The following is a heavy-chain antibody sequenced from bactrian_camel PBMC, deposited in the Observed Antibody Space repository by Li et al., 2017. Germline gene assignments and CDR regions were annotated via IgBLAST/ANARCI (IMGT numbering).Heavy chain of an antibody. V-gene: IGHV3S6*01. J-gene: IGHJ4*01. CDR1: GFTFSSYW. CDR3: ASSAIGVSDGTWYVMYNY. CDR2: IADTSS. Sequence: HVQLVESGGAPVQPGGSLRLSCAASGFTFSSYWMTWVRQAPGKGLEWVSSIADTSSYYANSVKGRFAISRDNAKNTVYLQLNSLKTEDIAMYYCASSAIGVSDGTWYVMYNYWGQGTQVTVS. D-gene: IGHD6*01.